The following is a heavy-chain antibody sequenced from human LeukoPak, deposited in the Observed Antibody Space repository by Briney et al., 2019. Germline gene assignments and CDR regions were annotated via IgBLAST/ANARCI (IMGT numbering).Heavy chain of an antibody. Sequence: GRSLRLSCAASEFTFTAYLIHWVRQAPGKGLEWVAVMSSDGNAMFYADSVKGRFTISRDNSKNTLYLQMNSLRAEDTAVYYCVRESEYYFDHSASFDYWGQGTLVTVSS. CDR2: MSSDGNAM. J-gene: IGHJ4*02. D-gene: IGHD3-22*01. CDR1: EFTFTAYL. V-gene: IGHV3-30-3*01. CDR3: VRESEYYFDHSASFDY.